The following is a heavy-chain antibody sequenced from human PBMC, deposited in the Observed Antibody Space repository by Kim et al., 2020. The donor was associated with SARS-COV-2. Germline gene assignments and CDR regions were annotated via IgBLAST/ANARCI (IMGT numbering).Heavy chain of an antibody. V-gene: IGHV3-49*03. J-gene: IGHJ4*02. CDR2: ISSKSYGETT. Sequence: GGSLRLSCTTSGLNFGDYAMSWFRQAPGKGLEWVAFISSKSYGETTEYAASVKGRFTISRDDSKRIAYLQMNGLKTEDTAVYYCTSGTYYYDSAAYYHDYWGQGTLVTVSS. CDR1: GLNFGDYA. CDR3: TSGTYYYDSAAYYHDY. D-gene: IGHD3-22*01.